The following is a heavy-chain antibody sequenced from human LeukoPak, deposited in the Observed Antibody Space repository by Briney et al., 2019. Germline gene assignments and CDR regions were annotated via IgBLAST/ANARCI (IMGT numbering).Heavy chain of an antibody. J-gene: IGHJ4*02. CDR3: AKDRNSVGSSYNY. D-gene: IGHD6-6*01. CDR2: ISDSGDST. CDR1: GFTFSSHV. Sequence: GGSLRLSCAASGFTFSSHVMSWVRQAPGKGLEWVSGISDSGDSTSYADSVKGRFTISRDNSKNTLYLQMNSLRAEDTAVYYCAKDRNSVGSSYNYWGQGTLVTVSS. V-gene: IGHV3-23*01.